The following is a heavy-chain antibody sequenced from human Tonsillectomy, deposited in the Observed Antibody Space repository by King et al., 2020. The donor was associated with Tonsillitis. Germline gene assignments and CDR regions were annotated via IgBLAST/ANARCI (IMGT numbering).Heavy chain of an antibody. V-gene: IGHV3-7*01. CDR3: ARVRGIMIYYYYGMDV. J-gene: IGHJ6*02. CDR1: GFTFSSYW. CDR2: IKQDGSEK. D-gene: IGHD3-16*01. Sequence: VQLVESGGGLVQPGGSLRLSCAASGFTFSSYWMSWVRQAPGKGLEWVANIKQDGSEKHYVDSVKGRFTISRDNAKNSLSLQMSSLRVEDTAVYYCARVRGIMIYYYYGMDVWGQGTTVTVSS.